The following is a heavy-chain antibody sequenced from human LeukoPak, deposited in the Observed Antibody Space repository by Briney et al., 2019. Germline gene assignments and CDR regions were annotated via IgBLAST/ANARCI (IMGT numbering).Heavy chain of an antibody. CDR3: ARGPANDYYYYGMDV. Sequence: GGSLRLSCAASGFTVSSNYMSWVRQAPGKGLEWVSVIYSGGSTYYADSVKGRFTISRDNSKNTLYLQMNSLRAEDAAVYYCARGPANDYYYYGMDVWGQGTTVTVSS. V-gene: IGHV3-53*01. CDR2: IYSGGST. J-gene: IGHJ6*02. CDR1: GFTVSSNY.